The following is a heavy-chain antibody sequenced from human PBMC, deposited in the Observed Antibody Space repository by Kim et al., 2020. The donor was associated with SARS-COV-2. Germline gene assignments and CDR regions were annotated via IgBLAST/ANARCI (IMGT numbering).Heavy chain of an antibody. Sequence: SETLSLTCFVSGDSISNYYWSWIRQPPGKRLQWIAWVHPSGRNMYNPSLKSRVTISLDTSLNLFSLTLRSVTAADTAVYYCARHENSGTYPLDNWGQGTLLTVPS. CDR1: GDSISNYY. CDR3: ARHENSGTYPLDN. D-gene: IGHD3-10*01. CDR2: VHPSGRN. V-gene: IGHV4-59*08. J-gene: IGHJ4*02.